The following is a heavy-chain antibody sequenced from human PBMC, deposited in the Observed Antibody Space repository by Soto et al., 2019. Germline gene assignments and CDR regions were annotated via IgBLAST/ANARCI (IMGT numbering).Heavy chain of an antibody. CDR2: ISYDGSYK. J-gene: IGHJ4*02. CDR1: GFTFSSYG. CDR3: AKWAGGFDY. Sequence: QVQLVESGGGVVQPGRSLRFSCASSGFTFSSYGMHWVRQAPGKGLEWVAVISYDGSYKYYADSVKGRFTISRDNSKNTLYLQMNSLRAEDTALYYCAKWAGGFDYWGQGTLVTVSS. V-gene: IGHV3-30*18.